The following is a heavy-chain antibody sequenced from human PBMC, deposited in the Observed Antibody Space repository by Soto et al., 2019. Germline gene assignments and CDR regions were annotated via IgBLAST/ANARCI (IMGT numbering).Heavy chain of an antibody. CDR2: IRSKANSYAT. CDR1: GFTFSGSA. J-gene: IGHJ5*02. Sequence: EVQLVESGGGLVQPGGSLKLSCAASGFTFSGSAMHWVRQASGKGLEWVGRIRSKANSYATAYAASVKGRFTISRDDSKNTVYLRMNSLKSGNTAVYYCTRHRGSSWDNYNWFDPGGQGTLVTVSS. CDR3: TRHRGSSWDNYNWFDP. D-gene: IGHD6-13*01. V-gene: IGHV3-73*02.